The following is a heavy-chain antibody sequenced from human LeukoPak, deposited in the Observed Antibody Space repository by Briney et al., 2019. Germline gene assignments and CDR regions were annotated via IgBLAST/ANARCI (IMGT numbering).Heavy chain of an antibody. Sequence: ASVKVSCKVSGASLSETSIHWVRQAPGQWLEWMGGFDPEDGESIFAQRFQGRFSMTEDTSTDTAYMELSSLRSEDTAVYYCATGPLQYYDILTGQYFQHWGQGTLVTVSS. CDR1: GASLSETS. D-gene: IGHD3-9*01. V-gene: IGHV1-24*01. CDR2: FDPEDGES. CDR3: ATGPLQYYDILTGQYFQH. J-gene: IGHJ1*01.